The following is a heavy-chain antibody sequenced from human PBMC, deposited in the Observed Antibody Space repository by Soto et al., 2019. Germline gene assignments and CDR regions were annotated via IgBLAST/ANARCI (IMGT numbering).Heavy chain of an antibody. CDR3: ARGGYCSGGSCYSRAFDI. D-gene: IGHD2-15*01. J-gene: IGHJ3*02. CDR2: INPNSGGT. V-gene: IGHV1-2*04. Sequence: QAPGQGLEWMGWINPNSGGTNYAQKFQGWVTMARDTSISTAYMELSRLRSDDTAVYYCARGGYCSGGSCYSRAFDIWGQGTMVTVSS.